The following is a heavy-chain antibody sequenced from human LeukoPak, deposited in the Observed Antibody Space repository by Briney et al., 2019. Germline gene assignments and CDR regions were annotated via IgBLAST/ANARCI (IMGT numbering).Heavy chain of an antibody. CDR1: GFTFSSYW. V-gene: IGHV3-74*01. CDR3: AREIAAAAMTR. Sequence: QPGGSLRLSCAASGFTFSSYWMHWVRQAPGKGLVWVSRINTDGSSTSYADSVKGRFTISRDNAKNTLYLQMNSLRAEDTAVYYCAREIAAAAMTRWGQGTLVTVSS. CDR2: INTDGSST. D-gene: IGHD6-13*01. J-gene: IGHJ4*02.